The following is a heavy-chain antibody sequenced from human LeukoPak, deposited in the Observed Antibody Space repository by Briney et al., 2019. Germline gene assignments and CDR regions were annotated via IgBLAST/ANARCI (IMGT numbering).Heavy chain of an antibody. D-gene: IGHD6-6*01. J-gene: IGHJ3*02. CDR1: VYTFTSYD. V-gene: IGHV1-8*01. CDR2: MNPNSGNT. Sequence: ASVKVSCKASVYTFTSYDINWVRQATGQGLEWMGWMNPNSGNTGYAQKFQGRVTMTRNTSISTAYMELSSLRSEDTAVYYCARGGVSSIAAHVAFDIWGQGTMVTVSS. CDR3: ARGGVSSIAAHVAFDI.